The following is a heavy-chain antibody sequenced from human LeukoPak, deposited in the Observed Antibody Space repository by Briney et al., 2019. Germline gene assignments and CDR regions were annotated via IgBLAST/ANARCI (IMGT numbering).Heavy chain of an antibody. J-gene: IGHJ5*02. CDR1: GGSTSTYY. D-gene: IGHD5-12*01. CDR3: ARGMASAYDYNPYDP. V-gene: IGHV4-4*07. Sequence: PSETLSLTCSVSGGSTSTYYWSWIRQPAGEGLEWIGSISASGSTRYNPSFKSRVTMSVDTSKNQISLTLSPVTAADTAVYFCARGMASAYDYNPYDPWGQGTLVTVSS. CDR2: ISASGST.